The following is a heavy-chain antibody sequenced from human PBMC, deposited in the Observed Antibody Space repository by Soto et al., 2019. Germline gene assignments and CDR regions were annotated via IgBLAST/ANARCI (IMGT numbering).Heavy chain of an antibody. J-gene: IGHJ4*02. Sequence: QLQLQESGPGLVKPSETLSLTCTVSGGSISSSSYYWGWIRQPPGKGLEWIGSIYYSGSTYSNPSLKRRVTISVDTSKTPFSLKLSSVTAADTAVYYCARQGLRSHGLDYWGPGTLVTVSS. V-gene: IGHV4-39*01. D-gene: IGHD3-3*01. CDR2: IYYSGST. CDR1: GGSISSSSYY. CDR3: ARQGLRSHGLDY.